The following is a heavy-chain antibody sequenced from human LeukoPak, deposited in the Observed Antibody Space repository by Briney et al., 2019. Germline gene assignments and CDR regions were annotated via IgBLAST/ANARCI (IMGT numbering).Heavy chain of an antibody. V-gene: IGHV4-34*01. J-gene: IGHJ4*02. Sequence: SETLSLTCAVYGGSFSGYYWSWIRQPPGKGLEWIGEINHSGSTNYNPSLKSRVTISVDTSKNQFSLKLSSVTAADTAVYYRARDYYDSSGYYRFFYWGQGTLVTVSS. D-gene: IGHD3-22*01. CDR2: INHSGST. CDR1: GGSFSGYY. CDR3: ARDYYDSSGYYRFFY.